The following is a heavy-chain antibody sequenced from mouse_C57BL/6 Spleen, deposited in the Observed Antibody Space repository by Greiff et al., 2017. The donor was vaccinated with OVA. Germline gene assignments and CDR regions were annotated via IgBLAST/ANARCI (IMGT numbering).Heavy chain of an antibody. CDR2: IHPNSGST. CDR3: ARSVYYYAMDY. CDR1: GYTFTSYW. J-gene: IGHJ4*01. V-gene: IGHV1-64*01. Sequence: VQLQQPGAELVKPGASVKLSCKASGYTFTSYWMHWVKQRPGQGLEWIGMIHPNSGSTNYNEKFKSKATLTVDKSSSTAYMQLSSLTSEDSAVYYCARSVYYYAMDYWGQGTSVTVSS.